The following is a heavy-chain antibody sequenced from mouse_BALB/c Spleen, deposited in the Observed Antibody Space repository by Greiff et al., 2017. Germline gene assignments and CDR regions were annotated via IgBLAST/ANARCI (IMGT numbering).Heavy chain of an antibody. V-gene: IGHV4-2*02. CDR1: GFDFSRYW. D-gene: IGHD1-1*01. Sequence: EVMLVESGGGLVQPGGSLNLSCAASGFDFSRYWMSWARQAPGKGQEWIGEINPGSSTINYTPSLKDKFIISRDNAKNTLYLQMSKVRSEDTALYYCARHYGSSYGYFDVWGAGTTVTVSS. CDR3: ARHYGSSYGYFDV. J-gene: IGHJ1*01. CDR2: INPGSSTI.